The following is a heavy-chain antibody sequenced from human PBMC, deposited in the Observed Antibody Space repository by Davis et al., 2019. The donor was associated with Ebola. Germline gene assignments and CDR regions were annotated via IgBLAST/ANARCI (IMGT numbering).Heavy chain of an antibody. CDR1: GFTFSGSA. CDR2: IRSKANSYAT. CDR3: TLSSQLVDY. D-gene: IGHD3-16*02. J-gene: IGHJ4*02. Sequence: GESLKISCAASGFTFSGSAMHWVRQASVKGLEWVGRIRSKANSYATAYAASVKGRFTISRDDSKNTAYLQMNSLKTEDTAVYYCTLSSQLVDYWGQGTLVTVSS. V-gene: IGHV3-73*01.